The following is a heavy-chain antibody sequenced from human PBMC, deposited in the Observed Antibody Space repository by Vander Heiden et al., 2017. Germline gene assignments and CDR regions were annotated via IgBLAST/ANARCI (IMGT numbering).Heavy chain of an antibody. CDR2: IKPDGSEN. D-gene: IGHD5-18*01. J-gene: IGHJ4*02. CDR1: GFTFSSYC. Sequence: VQLVESGGGVVQPGGSLRLSCAASGFTFSSYCMHWVRQAPGKGMGPVSNIKPDGSENFYVDPVTGRFRISSANAKHSLYLQMKSLSSEDTAVYYCSSSGYSYGYGDYWGQGTLVTVAS. CDR3: SSSGYSYGYGDY. V-gene: IGHV3-7*01.